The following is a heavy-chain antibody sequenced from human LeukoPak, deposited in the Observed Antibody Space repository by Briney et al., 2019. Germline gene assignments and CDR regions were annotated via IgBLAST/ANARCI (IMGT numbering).Heavy chain of an antibody. CDR2: IYYSGST. Sequence: SETLSLTCTVSGGSISSYYWSWVRQPPGKGLEWIGYIYYSGSTNYNPSLKSRVTISVDTSKNQFSLKLSSVTAADTAVYYCARDSGSSPLYYFDYWGQGTLVTVSS. D-gene: IGHD1-26*01. CDR3: ARDSGSSPLYYFDY. J-gene: IGHJ4*02. CDR1: GGSISSYY. V-gene: IGHV4-59*01.